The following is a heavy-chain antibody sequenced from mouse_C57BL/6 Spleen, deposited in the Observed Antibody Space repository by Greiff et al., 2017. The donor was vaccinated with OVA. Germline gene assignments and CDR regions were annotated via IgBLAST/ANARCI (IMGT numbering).Heavy chain of an antibody. CDR2: IRNKANGYTT. J-gene: IGHJ4*01. CDR3: ASYAMDY. V-gene: IGHV7-3*01. CDR1: GFTFTDYY. Sequence: EVKLMESGGGLVQPVGSLSLSCAASGFTFTDYYMSWVRQPPGKALEWLGVIRNKANGYTTEYSASVKGRFTISRDNSQSSLYLQMNALRAEDSATYYCASYAMDYWGQGTSVTVSS.